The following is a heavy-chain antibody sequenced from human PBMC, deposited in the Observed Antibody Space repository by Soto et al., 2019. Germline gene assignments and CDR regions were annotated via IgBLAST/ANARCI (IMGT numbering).Heavy chain of an antibody. CDR1: GGSISSGGYS. CDR2: IYHSGST. V-gene: IGHV4-30-2*01. CDR3: ATSNWFDP. Sequence: SETLSLTCAVSGGSISSGGYSWSWIRQPPGKGLEWIGYIYHSGSTYYNPSLKSRVTISVDRSKNQFSLKLSSVSATDTAVYYCATSNWFDPWGQGTLVTVSS. J-gene: IGHJ5*02.